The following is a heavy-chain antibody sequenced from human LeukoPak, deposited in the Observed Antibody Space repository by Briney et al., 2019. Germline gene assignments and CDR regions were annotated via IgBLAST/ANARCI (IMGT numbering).Heavy chain of an antibody. D-gene: IGHD6-13*01. CDR1: GFTFSSYW. V-gene: IGHV3-74*01. J-gene: IGHJ5*02. CDR3: ARAGSSSWYSNRFDP. CDR2: INSDGRST. Sequence: GGSLRLSCAASGFTFSSYWMHWVRQAAGKGLVWVSRINSDGRSTSYADSVKGRFTISRDNAKNTLYLQMNSLRAEHTAVYYCARAGSSSWYSNRFDPWGQGTLVTVSS.